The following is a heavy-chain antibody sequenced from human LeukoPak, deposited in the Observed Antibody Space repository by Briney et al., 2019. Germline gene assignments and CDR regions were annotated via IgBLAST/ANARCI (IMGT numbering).Heavy chain of an antibody. J-gene: IGHJ6*03. D-gene: IGHD1-26*01. CDR3: ARDRRGVGPDSYYYYYMDV. CDR1: GGSISSYY. CDR2: IYYSGST. Sequence: PSETLSLTCTVSGGSISSYYWSWIRQPPGKGPEWIGYIYYSGSTNYNPSLKSRVTISVDTSKNQFSLKLSSATAADTAVYYCARDRRGVGPDSYYYYYMDVWGKGTTVTVSS. V-gene: IGHV4-59*01.